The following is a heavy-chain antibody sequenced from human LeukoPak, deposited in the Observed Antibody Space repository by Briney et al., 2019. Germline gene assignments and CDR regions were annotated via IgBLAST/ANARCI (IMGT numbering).Heavy chain of an antibody. CDR3: AHRNSGLAAAGFEF. CDR2: IYWDDDE. CDR1: GFSLSTSGVG. Sequence: SGPTLVNPSQTLTLTCTFSGFSLSTSGVGVGWIRQPPGKALEWLGIIYWDDDERYSPSLKSRLTITKDTSKNQVVLTMTNMDPVDTATYCCAHRNSGLAAAGFEFWGQGTLVTVSS. D-gene: IGHD6-13*01. J-gene: IGHJ4*02. V-gene: IGHV2-5*02.